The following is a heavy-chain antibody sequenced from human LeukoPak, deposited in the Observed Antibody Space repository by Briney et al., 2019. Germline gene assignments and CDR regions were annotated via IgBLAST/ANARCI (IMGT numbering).Heavy chain of an antibody. D-gene: IGHD3-22*01. CDR2: INHSGST. J-gene: IGHJ4*02. CDR1: GGSFSGHY. Sequence: SETLSLTCAVYGGSFSGHYWSWIRQPPGKGLEWIGEINHSGSTNYNPSLKSRVTISVDTSKNQFSLKLSSVTAADTAVYYCARDHYYDSSGYFDYWGQGTLVTVSS. CDR3: ARDHYYDSSGYFDY. V-gene: IGHV4-34*01.